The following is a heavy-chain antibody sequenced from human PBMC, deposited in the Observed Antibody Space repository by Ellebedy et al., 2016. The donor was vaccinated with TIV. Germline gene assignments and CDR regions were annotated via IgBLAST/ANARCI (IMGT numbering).Heavy chain of an antibody. D-gene: IGHD3-10*01. CDR2: IYYSGST. J-gene: IGHJ5*02. CDR1: GGSVSSGRYY. CDR3: ARDDPSGWLDP. Sequence: MPSETLSLTCNVSGGSVSSGRYYWSWIRQPPGKGLEWVGYIYYSGSTNYNPSLKSRVTISIDTSKNQFSLRLTSVTAADTAVYYCARDDPSGWLDPWGQGTLVTVSS. V-gene: IGHV4-61*01.